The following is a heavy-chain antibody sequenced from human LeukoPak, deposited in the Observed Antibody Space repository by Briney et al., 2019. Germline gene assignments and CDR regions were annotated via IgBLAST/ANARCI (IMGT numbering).Heavy chain of an antibody. J-gene: IGHJ4*02. D-gene: IGHD3/OR15-3a*01. V-gene: IGHV4-59*01. Sequence: SETLSLTCSVSDGSIRTYYWSWIRQSPGQGLEWIGNIYYRGDINYNPSLKSRVIISIDTSKNQFSLKVTSLTAADTAVYYCATDRDWAEADWGQGTLVIVSS. CDR3: ATDRDWAEAD. CDR2: IYYRGDI. CDR1: DGSIRTYY.